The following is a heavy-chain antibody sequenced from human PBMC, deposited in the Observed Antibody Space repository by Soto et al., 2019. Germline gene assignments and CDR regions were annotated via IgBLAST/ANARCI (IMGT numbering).Heavy chain of an antibody. Sequence: SETLSLTCAVYGGSFSGYHWSWIRQPPGKGLEWIGEINHSGSTNYNPSLKSRVTISVDTSKNQFSLKLSSVTAADTAVYYCAMTRGVVAFDPWGQGTLVTVSS. CDR1: GGSFSGYH. CDR3: AMTRGVVAFDP. D-gene: IGHD3-3*01. CDR2: INHSGST. V-gene: IGHV4-34*01. J-gene: IGHJ5*02.